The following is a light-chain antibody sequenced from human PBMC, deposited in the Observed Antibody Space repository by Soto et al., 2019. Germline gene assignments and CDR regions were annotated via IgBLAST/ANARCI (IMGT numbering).Light chain of an antibody. CDR2: DAS. CDR1: QGISSA. V-gene: IGKV1-13*02. J-gene: IGKJ1*01. CDR3: QQYNTYLS. Sequence: AIQLTQSPSSLSASVGDRVTITCRASQGISSALAWYQQKPGKAPKLLIYDASSLESGVPSSFSGSGSGTEFTLTISSLKPDDFATYYCQQYNTYLSFGQGTKVNIK.